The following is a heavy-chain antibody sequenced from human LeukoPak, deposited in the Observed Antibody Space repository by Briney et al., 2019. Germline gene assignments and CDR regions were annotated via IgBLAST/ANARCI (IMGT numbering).Heavy chain of an antibody. V-gene: IGHV3-7*03. D-gene: IGHD6-19*01. CDR1: EFTFGSYW. Sequence: GGSLRLSCVASEFTFGSYWMSWARQAPGKGLEWVANIKQDGSEKYYVDSVKGRFTISRDNAKNSLYVQMNSLRAEDTAVYYCARVLYTSGWYYLDYWGQGTLVTVSS. CDR3: ARVLYTSGWYYLDY. CDR2: IKQDGSEK. J-gene: IGHJ4*02.